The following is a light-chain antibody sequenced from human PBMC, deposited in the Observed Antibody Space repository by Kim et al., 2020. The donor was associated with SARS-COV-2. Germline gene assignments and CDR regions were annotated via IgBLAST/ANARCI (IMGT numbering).Light chain of an antibody. V-gene: IGKV1-5*03. CDR1: QSIGNW. Sequence: DIQLIQSPSTLSASVGDRVTITCRASQSIGNWLAWYQQKPGTAPKLLVYQTSTLETGVPSRFSGSRSGTEFTLTIRNLQPDDFAVYICQQYKSYSTFGQGTKVQIK. J-gene: IGKJ1*01. CDR3: QQYKSYST. CDR2: QTS.